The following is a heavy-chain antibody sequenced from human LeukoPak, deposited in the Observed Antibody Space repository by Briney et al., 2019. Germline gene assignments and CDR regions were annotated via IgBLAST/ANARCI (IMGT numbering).Heavy chain of an antibody. Sequence: GGSLRLSCAASGFTFSNYNMNWVRQAPGKGLEWVSSITSTSIYRYYADSVKGRFTISRDNAKKSLYLQTNSLRAGDTAVYYCAKTTITPPYYMDVWGKGTTVTVSS. CDR3: AKTTITPPYYMDV. D-gene: IGHD4-11*01. V-gene: IGHV3-21*01. J-gene: IGHJ6*03. CDR2: ITSTSIYR. CDR1: GFTFSNYN.